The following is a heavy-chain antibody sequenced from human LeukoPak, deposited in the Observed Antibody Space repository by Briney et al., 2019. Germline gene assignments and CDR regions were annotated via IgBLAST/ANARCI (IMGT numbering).Heavy chain of an antibody. V-gene: IGHV4-34*01. CDR2: SSHRGRT. CDR3: ARVPLRFLEPFDY. J-gene: IGHJ4*02. Sequence: SETLSLTCAVYGGSVSCYYWSWIRQPPEKGLEWIGESSHRGRTHYIPSLQSRVTMSVDTSKNQFALNLNSVTAADTAVYYCARVPLRFLEPFDYWGQGILVTVSS. CDR1: GGSVSCYY. D-gene: IGHD3-3*01.